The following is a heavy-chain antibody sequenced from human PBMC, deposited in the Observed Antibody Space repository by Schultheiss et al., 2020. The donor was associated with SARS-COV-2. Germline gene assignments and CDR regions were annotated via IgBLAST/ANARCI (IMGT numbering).Heavy chain of an antibody. CDR3: ARDFGGSYRFDY. J-gene: IGHJ4*02. CDR1: GFTFSSYW. V-gene: IGHV3-30-3*01. CDR2: ISYDGSNK. D-gene: IGHD1-26*01. Sequence: GGSLRLSCAASGFTFSSYWMHWVRQAPGKGLEWVAVISYDGSNKYYADSVKGRFTISRDNAKNSLYLQMNSLRAEDTGVYYCARDFGGSYRFDYWGQGTLVTVSS.